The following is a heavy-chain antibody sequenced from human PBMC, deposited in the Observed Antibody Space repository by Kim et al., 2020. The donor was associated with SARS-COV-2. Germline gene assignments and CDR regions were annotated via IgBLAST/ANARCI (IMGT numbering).Heavy chain of an antibody. CDR2: IYYSGST. J-gene: IGHJ4*02. D-gene: IGHD3-16*02. Sequence: SETLSLTCTVSGGSISSYYWSWIRQPPGKGLEWIGYIYYSGSTNYNPSLKSRVTVSVDTSKNQLSLKLSSVTAADTAVYFCARAGYDYVWVSYPIRSFDYWVQGTLVTVSS. CDR3: ARAGYDYVWVSYPIRSFDY. V-gene: IGHV4-59*01. CDR1: GGSISSYY.